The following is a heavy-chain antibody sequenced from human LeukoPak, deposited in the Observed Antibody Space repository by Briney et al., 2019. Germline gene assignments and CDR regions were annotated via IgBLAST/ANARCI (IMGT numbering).Heavy chain of an antibody. CDR1: GYTFTGYY. V-gene: IGHV1-2*02. J-gene: IGHJ4*02. D-gene: IGHD3-3*01. CDR2: INPNSGGT. Sequence: ASVKVSCKASGYTFTGYYMHWVRQAPGQGLEWMGWINPNSGGTNYAQKFQGRVTMTRDTSISTAYMELSRLRSDDTAVYYCARDFWSVYSPDYWGQGTLVTVSS. CDR3: ARDFWSVYSPDY.